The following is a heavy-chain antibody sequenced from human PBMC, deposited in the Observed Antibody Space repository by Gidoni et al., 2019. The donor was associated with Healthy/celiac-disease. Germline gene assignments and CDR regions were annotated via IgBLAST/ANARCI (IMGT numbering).Heavy chain of an antibody. D-gene: IGHD6-13*01. Sequence: QVQLVQSGAEVKKHGASVKVSCKASGYTFTGYYMHWVRQAPGQGLEWMGWINPNSGGTNYAQKFQGRVTMTRDTSISTAYMELSRLRSDDTAVYYCARAIIAAAGTVWFDPWGQGTLVTVSS. CDR1: GYTFTGYY. V-gene: IGHV1-2*02. J-gene: IGHJ5*02. CDR3: ARAIIAAAGTVWFDP. CDR2: INPNSGGT.